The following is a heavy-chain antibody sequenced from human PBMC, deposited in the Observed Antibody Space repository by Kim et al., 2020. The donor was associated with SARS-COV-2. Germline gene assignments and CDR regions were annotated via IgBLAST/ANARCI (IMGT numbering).Heavy chain of an antibody. Sequence: DSVKCRFTISRDNAKNSLYLQMNSLRAEDTAVYYCARDWVEYSSSSGLDYWGQGTLVTVSS. CDR3: ARDWVEYSSSSGLDY. V-gene: IGHV3-11*01. J-gene: IGHJ4*02. D-gene: IGHD6-6*01.